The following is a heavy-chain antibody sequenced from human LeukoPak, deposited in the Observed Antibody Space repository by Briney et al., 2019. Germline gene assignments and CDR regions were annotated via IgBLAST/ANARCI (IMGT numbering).Heavy chain of an antibody. Sequence: ASVKVSCKASGYTFTSYAMNWVRQAPGQGLEWMGWINANTGNPTYAQGFTGRFVFSLDTSVSTAYLQISSLKAEDTAVCYCARDNIVVVPAAIEQVYYMDVWGKGTTVTVSS. CDR1: GYTFTSYA. D-gene: IGHD2-2*01. V-gene: IGHV7-4-1*02. J-gene: IGHJ6*03. CDR2: INANTGNP. CDR3: ARDNIVVVPAAIEQVYYMDV.